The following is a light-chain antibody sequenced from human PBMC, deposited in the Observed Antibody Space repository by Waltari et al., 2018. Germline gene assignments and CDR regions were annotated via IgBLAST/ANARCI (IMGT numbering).Light chain of an antibody. V-gene: IGLV2-14*03. Sequence: QSALAQPASVSGSPGQSITISCTGSRSDIGAFALVSWYQQHPGRAPRLIIRNVSERPSGVPHRFSGSKSGNTASLTISSLRSEDESLYFCSSFTTGSTGLFGGGTKLTVL. CDR1: RSDIGAFAL. CDR2: NVS. CDR3: SSFTTGSTGL. J-gene: IGLJ2*01.